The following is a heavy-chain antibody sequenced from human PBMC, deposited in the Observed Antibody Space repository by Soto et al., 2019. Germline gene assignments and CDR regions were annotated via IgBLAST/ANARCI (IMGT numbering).Heavy chain of an antibody. CDR3: ARDPQIFDY. Sequence: QVQLVQSGAEVKKPGASVKVSSKSSGYTFTSYGISCVRQAPGQGLDWLGWISAYNGNTKYAQKFQGRVTITTDTSTSTAYMELRILRSDDTAVYYCARDPQIFDYLGQGTLVTVSS. J-gene: IGHJ4*02. V-gene: IGHV1-18*04. CDR1: GYTFTSYG. CDR2: ISAYNGNT.